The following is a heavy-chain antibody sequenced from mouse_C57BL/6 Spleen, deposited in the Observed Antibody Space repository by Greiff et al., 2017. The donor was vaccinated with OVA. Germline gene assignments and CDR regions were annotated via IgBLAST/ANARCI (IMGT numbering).Heavy chain of an antibody. CDR3: ARVYGSYLCWFAY. D-gene: IGHD2-1*01. Sequence: EVKLMESEGGLVQPGSSMKLSCTASGFTFSDYYMAWVRQVPEKGLEWVANINYDGSSTYYLDSLKSRFIISRDNAKNILYLQMSTLKSEDTATYYCARVYGSYLCWFAYWGQGTLVTVSA. J-gene: IGHJ3*01. CDR2: INYDGSST. CDR1: GFTFSDYY. V-gene: IGHV5-16*01.